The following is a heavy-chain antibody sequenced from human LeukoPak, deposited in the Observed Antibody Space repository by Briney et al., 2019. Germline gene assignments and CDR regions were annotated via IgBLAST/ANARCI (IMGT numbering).Heavy chain of an antibody. D-gene: IGHD2-2*01. CDR1: GFTFSYSW. Sequence: GGSLRLSCAASGFTFSYSWMSWVRQAPGKGLEWVANIKQDGSEKYYVDSVKGRFTISRDNAKNSLYLQMNSLRAEDTAVYYCARDDCSSISCYHNWFDPWGQGTLVTVSS. CDR2: IKQDGSEK. J-gene: IGHJ5*02. V-gene: IGHV3-7*01. CDR3: ARDDCSSISCYHNWFDP.